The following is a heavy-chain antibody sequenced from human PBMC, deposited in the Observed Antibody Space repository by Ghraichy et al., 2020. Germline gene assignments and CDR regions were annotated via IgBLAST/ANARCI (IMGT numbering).Heavy chain of an antibody. CDR1: GYTFTCYY. V-gene: IGHV1-2*06. Sequence: ASVKVSCKASGYTFTCYYMHWVRQAPGQGLEWMGRINPNSGGTNYAQKFQGRVTMTRDTSISTAYMGLSRLRSDATAVYYWARGDYCSSTSCSDAFDIWGQGTMVTVSS. D-gene: IGHD2-2*01. J-gene: IGHJ3*02. CDR2: INPNSGGT. CDR3: ARGDYCSSTSCSDAFDI.